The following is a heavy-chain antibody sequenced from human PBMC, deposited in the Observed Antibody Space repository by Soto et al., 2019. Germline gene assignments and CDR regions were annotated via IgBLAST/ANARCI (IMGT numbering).Heavy chain of an antibody. CDR1: GFSLSTTGEG. D-gene: IGHD3-3*01. V-gene: IGHV2-5*01. Sequence: QITLKEAGPTLVKHKQTLTLTCTFSGFSLSTTGEGVFWMRQPPGKAPECLALVHWNDDKRYSPYLRPRLTIRKDTSRNQVVLSLTHLDPVDTGTYYCAHRRLGDTCPDYYGLDVWGQGTTVIVSS. CDR2: VHWNDDK. J-gene: IGHJ6*02. CDR3: AHRRLGDTCPDYYGLDV.